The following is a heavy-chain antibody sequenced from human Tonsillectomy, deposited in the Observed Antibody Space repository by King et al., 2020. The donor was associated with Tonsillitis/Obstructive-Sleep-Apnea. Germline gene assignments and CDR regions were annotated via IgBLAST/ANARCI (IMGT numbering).Heavy chain of an antibody. J-gene: IGHJ5*02. CDR3: AKDATPFDFWSGCWFDP. CDR2: ISNDGSHK. V-gene: IGHV3-30*18. Sequence: QLVQSGGGVVQPGRSLRLSCAASGFTFSRYGMHWVRQAPGKGLEWVAVISNDGSHKKYADSGKGRCTISRDNSKKTLYLQMNSLSAEDTAVYYCAKDATPFDFWSGCWFDPWGQGTLVTVSS. CDR1: GFTFSRYG. D-gene: IGHD3-3*01.